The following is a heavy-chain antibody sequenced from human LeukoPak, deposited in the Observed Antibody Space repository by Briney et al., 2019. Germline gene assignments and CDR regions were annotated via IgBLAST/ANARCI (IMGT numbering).Heavy chain of an antibody. CDR2: IYHSGST. D-gene: IGHD1-26*01. CDR1: GGSISSGGYS. V-gene: IGHV4-30-2*01. J-gene: IGHJ3*02. Sequence: PSETLSLTCAVSGGSISSGGYSWSWIRQPPGRGLEWIGYIYHSGSTYYNPSLKSRVTISVDTSKNQFSLKLSSVTAADTAVYYCARRPGAEGSYVGHDAFDIWGQGTMVTVSS. CDR3: ARRPGAEGSYVGHDAFDI.